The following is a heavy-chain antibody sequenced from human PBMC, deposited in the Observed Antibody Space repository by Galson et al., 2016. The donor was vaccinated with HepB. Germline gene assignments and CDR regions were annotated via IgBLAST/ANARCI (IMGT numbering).Heavy chain of an antibody. V-gene: IGHV3-11*01. D-gene: IGHD5-12*01. CDR2: IGSSGVTV. CDR1: GFIFSDYF. CDR3: AKTWLRFPDLYDT. Sequence: SLRLSCAASGFIFSDYFMAWIRQAPGKGLEWVSDIGSSGVTVYYADSVKGRFTISRDNAKNSLHLEMNNLRADDTAVYYCAKTWLRFPDLYDTWGQGTLVTVSS. J-gene: IGHJ5*02.